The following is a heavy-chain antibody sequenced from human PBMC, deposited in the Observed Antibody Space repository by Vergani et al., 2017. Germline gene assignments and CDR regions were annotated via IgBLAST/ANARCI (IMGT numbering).Heavy chain of an antibody. CDR1: GFSLTTSGMC. J-gene: IGHJ4*02. D-gene: IGHD6-13*01. CDR3: ARGYRTLDY. Sequence: QVTLRESGPALVKPTQTLTLTCTFSGFSLTTSGMCVTWIRPPPGKALEWLARIDRDDDKYYSTSLKTRLTISKDTSKNQVVLTMTNMDPVDTATYYCARGYRTLDYWGQGTLVTVSS. V-gene: IGHV2-70*13. CDR2: IDRDDDK.